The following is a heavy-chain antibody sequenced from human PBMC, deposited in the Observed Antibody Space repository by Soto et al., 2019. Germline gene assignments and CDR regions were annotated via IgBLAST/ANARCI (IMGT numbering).Heavy chain of an antibody. J-gene: IGHJ4*02. Sequence: ASETLSLTCTVSGGSISSGDYYWSWIRQPPGKGLEWIGYIYYSGSTYYNPSLKSRVTISVDTSKNQFSLKLSSVTAADTAVYYCARVGGSYYDSSGYSPTTDYWGQGTLVTVSS. CDR2: IYYSGST. CDR1: GGSISSGDYY. D-gene: IGHD3-22*01. CDR3: ARVGGSYYDSSGYSPTTDY. V-gene: IGHV4-30-4*01.